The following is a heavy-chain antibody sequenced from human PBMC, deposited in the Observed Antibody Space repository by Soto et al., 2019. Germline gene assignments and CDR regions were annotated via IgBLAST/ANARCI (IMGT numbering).Heavy chain of an antibody. V-gene: IGHV4-34*01. CDR2: INHSGST. CDR1: GGSFSGYY. D-gene: IGHD2-15*01. J-gene: IGHJ4*02. CDR3: AREGGRYCSGGSCQVDY. Sequence: PSETLSLTCAVYGGSFSGYYWSWIRQPPGKGLEWIGEINHSGSTNYNPSLKSRVTISVDTSKNQFSLKLSSVTAADTAVYYCAREGGRYCSGGSCQVDYWGQGTLVTVSS.